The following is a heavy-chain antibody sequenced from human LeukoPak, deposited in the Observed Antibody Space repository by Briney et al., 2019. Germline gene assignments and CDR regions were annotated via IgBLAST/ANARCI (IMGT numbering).Heavy chain of an antibody. CDR1: GYTFTGYY. CDR3: ARGGKSELGTCDY. J-gene: IGHJ4*02. Sequence: GASVRVSCKASGYTFTGYYMHWVRQAPGQGLEWMGWINPNNGGTNYAKRFQGRVTMTTDTSISTAYMELSRLRSDDTAVYYCARGGKSELGTCDYWGQGTLVTASS. CDR2: INPNNGGT. V-gene: IGHV1-2*02. D-gene: IGHD7-27*01.